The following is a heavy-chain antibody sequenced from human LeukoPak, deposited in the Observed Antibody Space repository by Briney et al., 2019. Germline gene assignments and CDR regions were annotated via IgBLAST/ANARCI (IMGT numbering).Heavy chain of an antibody. J-gene: IGHJ4*02. V-gene: IGHV4-38-2*02. CDR1: GYSISSGFY. Sequence: SETLSLTCTVSGYSISSGFYWGWIRQPPGKGLEWIGSIYHSGSTHYNSSLKSRVTISVDTSRNQLSLKLSSVTAADTAVYYCARGVGLTQGGTFDYWGQGTLVTVSS. D-gene: IGHD1-1*01. CDR3: ARGVGLTQGGTFDY. CDR2: IYHSGST.